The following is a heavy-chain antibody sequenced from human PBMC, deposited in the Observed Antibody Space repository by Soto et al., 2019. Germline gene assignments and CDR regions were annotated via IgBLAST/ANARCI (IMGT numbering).Heavy chain of an antibody. CDR2: IYYSGST. CDR1: GGSISSSSYY. J-gene: IGHJ6*03. D-gene: IGHD3-3*01. CDR3: ASNGGGDFWGGYYEYYYMDV. V-gene: IGHV4-39*01. Sequence: SETLSLTCTVSGGSISSSSYYWGWIRQPPGKGLEWIGSIYYSGSTYYNPSPKSRVTISVDTSKNQFSLKLSSVTAADTVVYYFASNGGGDFWGGYYEYYYMDVWGKGTTVTVSS.